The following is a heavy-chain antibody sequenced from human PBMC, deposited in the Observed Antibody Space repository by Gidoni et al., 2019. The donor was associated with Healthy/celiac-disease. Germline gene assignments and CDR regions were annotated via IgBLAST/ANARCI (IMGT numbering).Heavy chain of an antibody. CDR3: ASAGIAAAEFDY. D-gene: IGHD6-13*01. CDR2: IYYSGST. J-gene: IGHJ4*02. V-gene: IGHV4-39*01. CDR1: GGSTSSSSYY. Sequence: LSLTCTDSGGSTSSSSYYWGWIRQPPGKGLEWIGSIYYSGSTYYNPSLKSRVTISVDTSKNQFSLKLSSVTAADTAVYYCASAGIAAAEFDYWGQGTLVTVSS.